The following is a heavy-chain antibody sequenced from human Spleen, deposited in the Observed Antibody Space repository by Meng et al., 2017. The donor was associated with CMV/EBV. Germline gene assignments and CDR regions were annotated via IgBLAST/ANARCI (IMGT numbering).Heavy chain of an antibody. Sequence: SGYIVTIYGITWVREAPGQGLEWMEWISPYNGKGNTNYAQKFQGRVTMTTDSSTTTAYMELRSLRSDDTAVYYCARGGSYSVYYFDYWGQGTLVTVSS. D-gene: IGHD1-26*01. CDR1: GYIVTIYG. CDR2: ISPYNGKGNT. CDR3: ARGGSYSVYYFDY. V-gene: IGHV1-18*01. J-gene: IGHJ4*02.